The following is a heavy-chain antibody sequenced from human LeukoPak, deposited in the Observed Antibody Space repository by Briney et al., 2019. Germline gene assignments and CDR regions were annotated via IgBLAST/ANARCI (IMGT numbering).Heavy chain of an antibody. CDR2: INPSAGIT. Sequence: GASVKVSCKASGYTFTSYHMHWVRQAPGQGLDWMGIINPSAGITTYAQKFQGRVTMTRDTSISTAYMELSSLRYDDTAVYYCATNILVRDIINWFDPWGQGTLVTVSS. CDR1: GYTFTSYH. D-gene: IGHD3-10*01. V-gene: IGHV1-46*01. J-gene: IGHJ5*02. CDR3: ATNILVRDIINWFDP.